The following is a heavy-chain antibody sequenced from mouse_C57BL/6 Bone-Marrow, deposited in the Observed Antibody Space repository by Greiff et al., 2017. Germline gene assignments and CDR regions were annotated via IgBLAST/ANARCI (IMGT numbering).Heavy chain of an antibody. V-gene: IGHV1-80*01. CDR2: IYPGDGDT. CDR3: ARSGLLRRGFAY. J-gene: IGHJ3*01. D-gene: IGHD1-1*01. Sequence: QVQLQQSGAELVKPGASVKISCKASGYAISSYWMNWVKQRPGKGLECIGQIYPGDGDTNYNGKFKGKATLTADKSSSSAYMQLSSLTSEDSAVYFCARSGLLRRGFAYWGQGTLVTVSA. CDR1: GYAISSYW.